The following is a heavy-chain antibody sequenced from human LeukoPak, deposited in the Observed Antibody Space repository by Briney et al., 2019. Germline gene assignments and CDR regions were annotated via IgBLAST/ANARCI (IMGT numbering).Heavy chain of an antibody. Sequence: GGSLRLSCAASGFTFSSYSMNWVRQAPGKGLEWVSSISSSSSYIYYADSVKGRFTISRDNAKNTLYLQMNSLRAEDTAVYYCARSTDSWTNYYGMDVWGQGTTVTVSS. CDR2: ISSSSSYI. CDR1: GFTFSSYS. CDR3: ARSTDSWTNYYGMDV. D-gene: IGHD3/OR15-3a*01. V-gene: IGHV3-21*01. J-gene: IGHJ6*02.